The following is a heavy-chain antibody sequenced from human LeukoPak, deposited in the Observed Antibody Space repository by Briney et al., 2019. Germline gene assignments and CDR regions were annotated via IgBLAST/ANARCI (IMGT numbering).Heavy chain of an antibody. J-gene: IGHJ4*02. CDR2: IKEDGTEK. V-gene: IGHV3-7*01. CDR3: VRESRPGGAMGLYHNLDY. Sequence: GGSLRLFCAGSGLPFSDFWMTWVRQTPGKGLEWVANIKEDGTEKNLVDSVKGRFTISRDNTKNLLFLEMNNLRGDDTAIYYFVRESRPGGAMGLYHNLDYWGQGTLVAVSS. D-gene: IGHD1-1*01. CDR1: GLPFSDFW.